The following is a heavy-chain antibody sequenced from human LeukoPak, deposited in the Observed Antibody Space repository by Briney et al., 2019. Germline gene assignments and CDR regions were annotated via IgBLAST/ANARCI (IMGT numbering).Heavy chain of an antibody. CDR2: IYSGGST. V-gene: IGHV3-53*01. Sequence: GGSLRLSCAASGFTVSSNDMSWVRQAPGKGLECISVIYSGGSTDYADSVKGRLTISRDNSKNTLYLQMNSLRAEDMALYYCAKGRDGYNFDAFDIWGQGTMVTVSS. D-gene: IGHD5-24*01. J-gene: IGHJ3*02. CDR3: AKGRDGYNFDAFDI. CDR1: GFTVSSND.